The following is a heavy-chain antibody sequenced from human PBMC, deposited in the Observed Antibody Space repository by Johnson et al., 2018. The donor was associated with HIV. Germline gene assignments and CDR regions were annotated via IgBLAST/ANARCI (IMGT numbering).Heavy chain of an antibody. CDR1: GFTFSNAW. D-gene: IGHD3-3*01. V-gene: IGHV3-15*01. CDR2: IKSKTDGGTT. J-gene: IGHJ3*02. CDR3: AREQFLESDAFDI. Sequence: VLLVESGGGVVQPGRSLRLSCAASGFTFSNAWMSWVRQAPGKGLEWVGRIKSKTDGGTTDYAAPVKGRFTISRDDSKNTLYLQMNSLKTEDTAVYYCAREQFLESDAFDIWGQGTLVTVSS.